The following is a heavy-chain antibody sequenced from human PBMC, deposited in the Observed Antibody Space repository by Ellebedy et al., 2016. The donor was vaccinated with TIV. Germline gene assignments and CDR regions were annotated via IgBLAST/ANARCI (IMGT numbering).Heavy chain of an antibody. CDR3: ATDSSKSRLVMVTSAQAFDV. CDR1: GYSLTASS. Sequence: AASVKVSCKASGYSLTASSMHWVRQAPGKGLEWMGGFDPEDGETTYAQKFQGRVTMTEDKSTDTAYMELSNLRSEDTAVYFCATDSSKSRLVMVTSAQAFDVWGQGTLVTVSS. J-gene: IGHJ3*01. D-gene: IGHD2-21*02. V-gene: IGHV1-24*01. CDR2: FDPEDGET.